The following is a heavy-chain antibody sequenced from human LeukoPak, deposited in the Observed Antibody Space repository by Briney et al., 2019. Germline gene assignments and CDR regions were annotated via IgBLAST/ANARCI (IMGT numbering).Heavy chain of an antibody. CDR2: LYYSGSS. CDR1: GAPISDYY. CDR3: ARTIRRGWFDL. D-gene: IGHD2-15*01. J-gene: IGHJ2*01. Sequence: SETLSLTCNVSGAPISDYYWSWVRQSPEKGLEWIACLYYSGSSHYNPSLRSRVAISGDTSKNQFSLKLTSVTTADTAVYYCARTIRRGWFDLWGRGTLVTVSS. V-gene: IGHV4-59*01.